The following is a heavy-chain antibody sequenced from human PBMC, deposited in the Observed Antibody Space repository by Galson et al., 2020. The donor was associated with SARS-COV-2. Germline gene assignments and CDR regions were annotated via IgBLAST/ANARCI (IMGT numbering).Heavy chain of an antibody. CDR1: GFTFANYW. CDR3: ARDDGGNHCSAFDY. CDR2: IKQDGGVK. Sequence: LSLTCAASGFTFANYWMSWVRQAPGKGLEWVANIKQDGGVKYYADSAKGRFTISRDNAENSLYLQMNSLRGEDTAVYYCARDDGGNHCSAFDYWGQGTLVTV. V-gene: IGHV3-7*03. D-gene: IGHD1-26*01. J-gene: IGHJ4*02.